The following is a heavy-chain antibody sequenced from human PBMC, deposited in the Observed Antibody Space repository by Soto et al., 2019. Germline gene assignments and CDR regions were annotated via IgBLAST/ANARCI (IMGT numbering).Heavy chain of an antibody. CDR1: GGTFSSYT. Sequence: QVQLVQSGAEVKKPGSSVKVSCEASGGTFSSYTISWMRQAPGQGLEWMGRIIPILGIANYAQKFQGRVTITADKSTSTAYMELSSLRSEDTAVYYCARAPLTTVTTSFDYWGQGTLVTVSS. J-gene: IGHJ4*02. D-gene: IGHD4-17*01. V-gene: IGHV1-69*02. CDR2: IIPILGIA. CDR3: ARAPLTTVTTSFDY.